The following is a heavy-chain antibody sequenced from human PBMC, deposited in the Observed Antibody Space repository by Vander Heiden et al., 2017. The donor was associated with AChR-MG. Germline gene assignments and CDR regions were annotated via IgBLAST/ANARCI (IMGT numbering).Heavy chain of an antibody. Sequence: QVQLVQSGAAVTKPGSSVKVSCKASGGTFSSYASSWVRQAPGQGREWMGGIIPIFGTANYAQKFQGRVTITADESTSTAYMELSSLRSEDTAVYYCARFVGQKGLGYYYGMDVWGQGTTVTVSS. V-gene: IGHV1-69*01. CDR3: ARFVGQKGLGYYYGMDV. J-gene: IGHJ6*02. CDR1: GGTFSSYA. D-gene: IGHD2-15*01. CDR2: IIPIFGTA.